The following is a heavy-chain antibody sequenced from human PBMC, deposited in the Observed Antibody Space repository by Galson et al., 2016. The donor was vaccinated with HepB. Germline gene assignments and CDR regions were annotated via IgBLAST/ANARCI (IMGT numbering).Heavy chain of an antibody. CDR3: ARGRSILERGWYWFDP. V-gene: IGHV3-7*04. J-gene: IGHJ5*02. CDR1: GFTFRNYW. CDR2: IKQDGSEK. D-gene: IGHD6-19*01. Sequence: SLRLSCADSGFTFRNYWMSWIRQAPGKGLEWVANIKQDGSEKHYVNSVKGRFTISRDNAKNSLYLQRNSLRAEDTAVYYCARGRSILERGWYWFDPWGQGMLVTVSS.